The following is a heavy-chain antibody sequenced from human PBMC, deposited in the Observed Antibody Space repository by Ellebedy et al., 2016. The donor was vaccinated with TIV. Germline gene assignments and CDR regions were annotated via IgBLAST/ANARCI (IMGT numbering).Heavy chain of an antibody. V-gene: IGHV4-59*01. Sequence: SETLSLXXTVSGGSISGYYWSWIRQPPGKGLEWIGYIYYSRSANYNPSLKSRVTISVDSSKNQFSLKLSSVTAADTAVHYCARGTSYYPYWGQGTLVTVSS. CDR2: IYYSRSA. CDR3: ARGTSYYPY. CDR1: GGSISGYY. J-gene: IGHJ4*02. D-gene: IGHD3-10*01.